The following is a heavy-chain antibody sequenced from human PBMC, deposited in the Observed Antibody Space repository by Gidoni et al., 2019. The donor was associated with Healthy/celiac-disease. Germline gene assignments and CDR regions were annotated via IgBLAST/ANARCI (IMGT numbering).Heavy chain of an antibody. CDR2: IYPGDSDT. J-gene: IGHJ6*02. D-gene: IGHD4-4*01. Sequence: EVQLVQSGAEVKKPGESLKISCKGSGYSFTSYWIGWVRQMPGKGLEWMGIIYPGDSDTRYSPSFQGQVTISADKSISTAYLQWSSLKASDTAMYYCARLSGTMTTEHHTWGVYYYYGMDVWGQGTTVTVSS. CDR3: ARLSGTMTTEHHTWGVYYYYGMDV. CDR1: GYSFTSYW. V-gene: IGHV5-51*01.